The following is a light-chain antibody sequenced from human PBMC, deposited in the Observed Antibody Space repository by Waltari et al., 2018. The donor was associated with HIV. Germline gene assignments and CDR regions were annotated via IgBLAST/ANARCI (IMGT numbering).Light chain of an antibody. J-gene: IGLJ2*01. CDR2: SNN. Sequence: QSVLTQPPSVSGTPGQKVTISCSGGSSNIGSKPVNWYQQLPGTAPKLLIYSNNQRSSGVPDRFSGSKSGTSASLAISGLQSDDETDYYCAVRDDRLNGVLFGGGTRLTVL. CDR1: SSNIGSKP. CDR3: AVRDDRLNGVL. V-gene: IGLV1-44*01.